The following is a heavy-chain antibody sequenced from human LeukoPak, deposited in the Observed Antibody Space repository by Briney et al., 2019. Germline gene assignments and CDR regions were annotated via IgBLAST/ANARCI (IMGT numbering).Heavy chain of an antibody. CDR1: GYTFTSYD. Sequence: ASVKVSCTASGYTFTSYDINWVRQATGQGLEWMGWMNPNSGNTGYAQKFQGRVTMTRNTSISTAYMELSSLRSEDTAVYYCASSGGSSWYRGTNWFDPWGQGTLVTVSS. CDR2: MNPNSGNT. D-gene: IGHD6-13*01. V-gene: IGHV1-8*01. CDR3: ASSGGSSWYRGTNWFDP. J-gene: IGHJ5*02.